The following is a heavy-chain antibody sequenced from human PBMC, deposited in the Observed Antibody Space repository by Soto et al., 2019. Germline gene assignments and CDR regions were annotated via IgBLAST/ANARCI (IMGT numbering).Heavy chain of an antibody. V-gene: IGHV3-73*01. CDR2: IRSKANSYAT. CDR3: TRRVLLWFGDHTTYGMDV. D-gene: IGHD3-10*01. Sequence: AGGSLRLSCAASGFTFSGSAMHWVRQASGKGLEWVGRIRSKANSYATAYAASVKGRFTISRDDSKNTAYLQMNSLKTEDTAVYYCTRRVLLWFGDHTTYGMDVWGQGTTVTVSS. CDR1: GFTFSGSA. J-gene: IGHJ6*02.